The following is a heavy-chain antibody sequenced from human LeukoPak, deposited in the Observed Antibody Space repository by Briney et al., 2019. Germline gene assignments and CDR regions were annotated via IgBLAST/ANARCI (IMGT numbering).Heavy chain of an antibody. D-gene: IGHD3-22*01. J-gene: IGHJ4*02. V-gene: IGHV3-20*04. Sequence: PGGPLRLSCAASGFTFDDYGMSWVRQAPGKGLEWVSGINWNGGSTGYADSVKGRFTISRDNAKNSLYLQMNSLRAEDTALYYCARGALVVITTNPDYWGQGTLVTVSS. CDR3: ARGALVVITTNPDY. CDR1: GFTFDDYG. CDR2: INWNGGST.